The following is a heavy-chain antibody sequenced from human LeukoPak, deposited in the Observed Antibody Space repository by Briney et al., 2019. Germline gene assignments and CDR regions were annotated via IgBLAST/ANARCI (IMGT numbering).Heavy chain of an antibody. CDR3: ARLPARAIPPQGFDY. CDR2: INPSGGST. CDR1: GYTFTSYY. Sequence: ASVKVSCKASGYTFTSYYMHWVRQAPGQGLEWMGLINPSGGSTSYAQKFQGRVTMTRDTSTSTVYMELSSLRSEDTAVYYCARLPARAIPPQGFDYWGQGTLVTVSS. D-gene: IGHD2-2*02. V-gene: IGHV1-46*01. J-gene: IGHJ4*02.